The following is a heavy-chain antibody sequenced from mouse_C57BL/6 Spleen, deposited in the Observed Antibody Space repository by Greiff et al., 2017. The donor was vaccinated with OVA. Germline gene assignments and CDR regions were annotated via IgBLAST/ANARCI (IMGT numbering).Heavy chain of an antibody. CDR1: GYAFSSYW. D-gene: IGHD1-1*01. Sequence: QVQLQQSGAELVKPGASVKISCKASGYAFSSYWMNWVKQRPGKGLEWIGQIYPGDGDTNYNGKFKGKATLTADKSSSTAYLQLSSLTSEDSAVYFCAREPYGSSYDYFDYWGQGTTLTVSS. V-gene: IGHV1-80*01. CDR3: AREPYGSSYDYFDY. CDR2: IYPGDGDT. J-gene: IGHJ2*01.